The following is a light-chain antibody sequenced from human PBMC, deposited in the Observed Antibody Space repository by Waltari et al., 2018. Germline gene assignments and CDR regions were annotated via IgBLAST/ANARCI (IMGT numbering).Light chain of an antibody. CDR1: SSDVGGYKY. CDR2: DVS. J-gene: IGLJ3*02. CDR3: SSYTSSSTRV. Sequence: QSALTQPASVSGSPGQSITISCTGTSSDVGGYKYVSWYQQHPGKAPKLMIYDVSIRPSGVSNRFSGSKSGNPASLTISGLQAEDEADYYCSSYTSSSTRVFGGGTKLTVL. V-gene: IGLV2-14*03.